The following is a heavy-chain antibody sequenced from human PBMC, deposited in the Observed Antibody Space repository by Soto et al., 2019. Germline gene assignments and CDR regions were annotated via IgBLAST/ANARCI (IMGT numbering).Heavy chain of an antibody. CDR1: GFTFSSYA. J-gene: IGHJ6*02. D-gene: IGHD1-26*01. V-gene: IGHV3-30-3*01. CDR3: ARDLGEVGATTDYYYYGMDV. CDR2: ISYDGSNK. Sequence: QVQLVESGGGVVQPGRSLRLYCAASGFTFSSYAMQWVRQAPGKGLEWVAVISYDGSNKYYADSVKGRFTISRDNSKNTLYLQMNSLRAEDTAVYYCARDLGEVGATTDYYYYGMDVWGQGTTVTVSS.